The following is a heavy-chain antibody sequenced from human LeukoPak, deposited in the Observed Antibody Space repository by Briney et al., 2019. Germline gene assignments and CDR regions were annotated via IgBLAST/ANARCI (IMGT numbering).Heavy chain of an antibody. CDR3: AREEIAAAGIDY. J-gene: IGHJ4*02. Sequence: SETLSLTCTVSGGSISSYYWSWIRQPPGKGLEWIGSIYYSGSTYYNPSLKSRVTISVDTSKNQFSLKLSSVTAADTAVYYCAREEIAAAGIDYWGQGTLVTVSS. D-gene: IGHD6-13*01. V-gene: IGHV4-59*01. CDR2: IYYSGST. CDR1: GGSISSYY.